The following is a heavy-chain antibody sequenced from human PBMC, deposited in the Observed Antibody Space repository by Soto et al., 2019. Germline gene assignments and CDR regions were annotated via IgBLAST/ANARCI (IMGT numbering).Heavy chain of an antibody. CDR2: ISGSGGST. J-gene: IGHJ4*02. CDR1: GFTFSSYA. CDR3: AKETHYDFWSGYPLPYFDY. V-gene: IGHV3-23*01. Sequence: EVQLLESGGGLVQPGGSLRLSCAASGFTFSSYAMNWVCQAPGKGLVWVSAISGSGGSTYYADSVKGRFTISRDNSKNTLYLQMNSLRAEDTAVYYCAKETHYDFWSGYPLPYFDYWGQGTLVTVSS. D-gene: IGHD3-3*01.